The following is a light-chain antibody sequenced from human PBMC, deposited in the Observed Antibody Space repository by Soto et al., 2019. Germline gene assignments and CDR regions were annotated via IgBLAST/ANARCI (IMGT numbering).Light chain of an antibody. V-gene: IGKV3-20*01. CDR3: QQYNSWT. CDR2: GAS. Sequence: EIVMTQSPGTLSLSPGERATISCRASQVIGSRYLAWYHQKSGQAPRLLIYGASSRATGIPDRFSGSGSGTEFTLTISSLQPDDFATYYCQQYNSWTFGQGTKVEIK. J-gene: IGKJ1*01. CDR1: QVIGSRY.